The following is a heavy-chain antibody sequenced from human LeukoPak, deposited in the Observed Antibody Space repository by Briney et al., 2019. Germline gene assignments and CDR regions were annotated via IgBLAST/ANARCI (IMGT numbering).Heavy chain of an antibody. D-gene: IGHD2-2*01. CDR2: IYPGDSDT. CDR3: ARLYGAFGSHCSSTSCYSVGAFDI. Sequence: PGESLKISCKGSGYSFTSYWIGWVRQMPGKGLEWMGIIYPGDSDTRYSPSFQGQVTISADKSISTAYLQWSSLKASDTAMYYCARLYGAFGSHCSSTSCYSVGAFDIRGQGTMVTVSS. J-gene: IGHJ3*02. CDR1: GYSFTSYW. V-gene: IGHV5-51*01.